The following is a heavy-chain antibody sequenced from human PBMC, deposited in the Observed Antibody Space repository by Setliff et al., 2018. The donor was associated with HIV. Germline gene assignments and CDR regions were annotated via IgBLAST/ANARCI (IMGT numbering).Heavy chain of an antibody. Sequence: PGGSLRLSLASSGFTFSNFVMYWVRQAPGKGLEWVANIKQDGSEKYYVDSVKGRFTISRDNSKNSLYLQMNSLRAEDTAVYYCAREWNGGYDYWGQGTLVTVSS. CDR3: AREWNGGYDY. J-gene: IGHJ4*02. V-gene: IGHV3-7*01. CDR2: IKQDGSEK. CDR1: GFTFSNFV. D-gene: IGHD2-8*01.